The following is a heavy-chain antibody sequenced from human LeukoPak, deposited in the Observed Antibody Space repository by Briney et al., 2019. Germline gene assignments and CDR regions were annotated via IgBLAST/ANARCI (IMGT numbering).Heavy chain of an antibody. J-gene: IGHJ3*02. CDR1: GFTFSSYA. V-gene: IGHV3-23*01. CDR2: FSGSGGST. CDR3: ARHSYCSGGSCNILYEDAFDI. Sequence: RSGGSLRLSCAASGFTFSSYAMSWVRQAPGKGLEWVSTFSGSGGSTHYADSVKGRFTISRDNSKNTLYLQMNSLRAEDTAVYYCARHSYCSGGSCNILYEDAFDIWGQGTMVTVSS. D-gene: IGHD2-15*01.